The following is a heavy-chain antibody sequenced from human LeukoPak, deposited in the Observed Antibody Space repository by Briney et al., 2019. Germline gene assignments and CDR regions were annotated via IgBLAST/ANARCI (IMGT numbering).Heavy chain of an antibody. CDR3: ARRGGSSSRRSPIGY. CDR2: IKQDGSQR. Sequence: QTGGSLRLSCTASGFTFSDYWMTWVRQAPGKGPEWVANIKQDGSQRYYVDSVRGRFTISRDNAKNSLFLQMNGLRAEDTAVYYCARRGGSSSRRSPIGYWGQGTLVTVSS. CDR1: GFTFSDYW. D-gene: IGHD6-6*01. V-gene: IGHV3-7*01. J-gene: IGHJ4*02.